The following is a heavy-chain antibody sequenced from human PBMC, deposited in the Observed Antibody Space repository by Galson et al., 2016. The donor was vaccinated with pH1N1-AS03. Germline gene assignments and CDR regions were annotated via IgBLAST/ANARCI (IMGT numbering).Heavy chain of an antibody. J-gene: IGHJ4*02. CDR1: GFTFDDYDDYA. V-gene: IGHV3-9*01. CDR2: ISWNGGSR. CDR3: APAQGAWLVGRMLY. D-gene: IGHD6-19*01. Sequence: LRLSCAASGFTFDDYDDYAMHWVRQVPGKGLEWVPGISWNGGSRGYADSVRGRFTISRDNARNTRDPQMNSLKTEDTAFYYCAPAQGAWLVGRMLYWGQATLVTVSS.